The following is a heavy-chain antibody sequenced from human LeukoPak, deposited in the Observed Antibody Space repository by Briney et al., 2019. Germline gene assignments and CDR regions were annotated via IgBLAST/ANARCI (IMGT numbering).Heavy chain of an antibody. CDR3: ARDAYYGSGSPFDY. D-gene: IGHD3-10*01. CDR1: GGTFSSYA. CDR2: IIPIFGTA. J-gene: IGHJ4*02. V-gene: IGHV1-69*13. Sequence: GASVKVSCKASGGTFSSYAISWVRQAPGQGLEWMGGIIPIFGTANYAQKFQGRVTITADESTSTAYMELSSLRSEDTAVYYCARDAYYGSGSPFDYWGQGTLVTVSS.